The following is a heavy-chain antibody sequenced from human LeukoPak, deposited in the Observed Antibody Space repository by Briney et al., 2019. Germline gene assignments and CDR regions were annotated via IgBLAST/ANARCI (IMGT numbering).Heavy chain of an antibody. CDR1: GYTFISYY. J-gene: IGHJ6*03. Sequence: ASVKVSCKASGYTFISYYMHWVRQAPGQGLEWMGIISPSGGSTSYAQKFQGRVTMTRDTSTSTVYMELSSLRSEDTAVYYCATSGYSFPYYMDVWGKGTTVTVSS. V-gene: IGHV1-46*01. D-gene: IGHD5-18*01. CDR2: ISPSGGST. CDR3: ATSGYSFPYYMDV.